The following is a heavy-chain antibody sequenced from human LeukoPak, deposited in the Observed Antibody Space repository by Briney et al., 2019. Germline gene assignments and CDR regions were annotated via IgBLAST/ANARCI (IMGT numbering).Heavy chain of an antibody. D-gene: IGHD3-16*01. J-gene: IGHJ4*02. CDR2: IRYDGSNK. CDR3: AKDGEITFGGVMIGCFDY. CDR1: GFTFSSYG. V-gene: IGHV3-30*02. Sequence: GGSLRLSCAASGFTFSSYGMHWVRQAPGKGLEWVAFIRYDGSNKYYADSVKGRFTISRDNSKNTLYLQMNSLRAEDTAVYYCAKDGEITFGGVMIGCFDYWGQGTLVTVSS.